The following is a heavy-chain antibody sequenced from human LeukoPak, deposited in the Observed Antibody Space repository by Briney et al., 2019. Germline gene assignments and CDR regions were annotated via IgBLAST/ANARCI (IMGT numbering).Heavy chain of an antibody. J-gene: IGHJ6*03. Sequence: GSLRLSCAASGFTFNNYAMNWVRQAPGKGLEWVSYITSSSSIIYYADSVKGRFTISRDNAKNSLYLQMNSLRAEDTAVYYCARAKSSGWTYYYYYYMDVWGKGTTVTISS. CDR1: GFTFNNYA. CDR2: ITSSSSII. D-gene: IGHD6-19*01. CDR3: ARAKSSGWTYYYYYYMDV. V-gene: IGHV3-48*04.